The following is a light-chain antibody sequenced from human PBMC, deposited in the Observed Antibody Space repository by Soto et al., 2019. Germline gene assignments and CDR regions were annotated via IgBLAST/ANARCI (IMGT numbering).Light chain of an antibody. CDR2: DAS. CDR3: QHLRDWLLT. CDR1: QSVRSH. Sequence: DIVLTQSPAILSLSPGERATLSCRASQSVRSHLGWYQQKPGQAPRLLIYDASNRATGIPERFTGSVSGTEFTLTISSLQPEDVAVYYCQHLRDWLLTFGGGTRVEI. V-gene: IGKV3-11*01. J-gene: IGKJ4*01.